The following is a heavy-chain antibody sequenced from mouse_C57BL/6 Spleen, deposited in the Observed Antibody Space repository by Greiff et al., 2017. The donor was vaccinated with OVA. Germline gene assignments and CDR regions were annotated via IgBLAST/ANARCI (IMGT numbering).Heavy chain of an antibody. CDR3: TITTVVARGGYFDD. V-gene: IGHV14-4*01. Sequence: VQLQQSGAELVRPGASVKLSCTASGFNIKDDYMHWVKQRPEQGLEWIGWIDPENGDTEYASKFQGKATITADTSSNTAYLQRSSLTSEDTAVDYGTITTVVARGGYFDDWGTGTTVTVSS. CDR1: GFNIKDDY. D-gene: IGHD1-1*01. J-gene: IGHJ1*03. CDR2: IDPENGDT.